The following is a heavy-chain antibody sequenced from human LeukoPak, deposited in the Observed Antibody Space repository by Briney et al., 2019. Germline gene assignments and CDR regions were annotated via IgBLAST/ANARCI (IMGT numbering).Heavy chain of an antibody. V-gene: IGHV3-21*01. CDR3: ARVSSSVSKPLDY. J-gene: IGHJ4*02. Sequence: GGSLRLSCAASGFTFSNYNINWVRQASGKGLEWVSSISSSSSYIYYADSVKGRFTISRDNPKNSLYLQMNSLRAEDTAVYYCARVSSSVSKPLDYWGQGTLVTVSS. CDR2: ISSSSSYI. CDR1: GFTFSNYN.